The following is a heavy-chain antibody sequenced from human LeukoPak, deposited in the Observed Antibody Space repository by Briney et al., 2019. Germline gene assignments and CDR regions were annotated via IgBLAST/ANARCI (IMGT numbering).Heavy chain of an antibody. CDR1: GGSSISSGYW. D-gene: IGHD1-26*01. V-gene: IGHV4-61*08. J-gene: IGHJ5*02. Sequence: SETLSLTCVVSGGSSISSGYWWSWVRQPPGKGLECIGYIYYIGSTNYNPSLKSRVTISLDTSKSQFSLKLTSVTPADTAVYYCARGGIVGSRTNWFDPWGQGILVTVSS. CDR3: ARGGIVGSRTNWFDP. CDR2: IYYIGST.